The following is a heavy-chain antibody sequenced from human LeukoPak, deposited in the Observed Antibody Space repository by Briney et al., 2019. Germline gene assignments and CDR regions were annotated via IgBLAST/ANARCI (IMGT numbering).Heavy chain of an antibody. J-gene: IGHJ6*03. CDR1: GGTFSSYA. V-gene: IGHV1-69*05. D-gene: IGHD4-17*01. CDR3: ARDKMTTVTKPHYYYYYYMDV. CDR2: IIPIFGTA. Sequence: SVKVSCKASGGTFSSYAISWVRQAPVQGLEWMGRIIPIFGTANYAQKFQGRVTITTDDSTSTAYMELSSLRSEDTAVYYCARDKMTTVTKPHYYYYYYMDVWGKGTTVTVSS.